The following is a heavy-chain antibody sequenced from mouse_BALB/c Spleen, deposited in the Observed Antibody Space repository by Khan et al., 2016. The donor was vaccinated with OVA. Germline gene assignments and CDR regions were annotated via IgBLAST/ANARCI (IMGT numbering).Heavy chain of an antibody. Sequence: EVQLQESGPGLVKPSQSLSLTCTVTGYSITSDYAWNWIRQFPGNKLEWMGYISSTGSTSYNPSLKSRISITRDTSKNQFFLHLNSVTTEDTATYSCARSLYYSDSYAMDYWGQGTSVTVSS. V-gene: IGHV3-2*02. CDR3: ARSLYYSDSYAMDY. CDR2: ISSTGST. CDR1: GYSITSDYA. D-gene: IGHD2-13*01. J-gene: IGHJ4*01.